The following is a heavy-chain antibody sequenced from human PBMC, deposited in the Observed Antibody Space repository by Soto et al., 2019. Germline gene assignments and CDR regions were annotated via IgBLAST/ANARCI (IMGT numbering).Heavy chain of an antibody. D-gene: IGHD6-13*01. Sequence: GGSLRLSCAASGFTFSSYSMNWVRQAPGKGLEWVSSISSSSSYIYYADSVKGRFTISRDNAKNSLYLQMNSLRAEDTAVYYCVAAAAAYYYYGMDVWGQGTTVTVSS. CDR2: ISSSSSYI. CDR3: VAAAAAYYYYGMDV. CDR1: GFTFSSYS. J-gene: IGHJ6*02. V-gene: IGHV3-21*01.